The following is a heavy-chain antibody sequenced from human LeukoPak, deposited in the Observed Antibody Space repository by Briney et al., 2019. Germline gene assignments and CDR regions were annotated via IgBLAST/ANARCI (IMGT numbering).Heavy chain of an antibody. CDR2: RYPDGSAS. J-gene: IGHJ4*02. V-gene: IGHV5-51*01. CDR3: VRQGLQSGTYPAY. D-gene: IGHD1-26*01. CDR1: GYTFNNYW. Sequence: RTGESLKISGKASGYTFNNYWIGWVRQVPERGLEWMGMRYPDGSASTYHPSFEGRVTISADQSVTTAYLEWNSLKASDTALYYCVRQGLQSGTYPAYWGPGTLVTVSS.